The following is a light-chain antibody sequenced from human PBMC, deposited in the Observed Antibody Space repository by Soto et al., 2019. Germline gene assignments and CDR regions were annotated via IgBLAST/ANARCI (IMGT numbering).Light chain of an antibody. J-gene: IGLJ1*01. CDR1: SSDVGSYNL. CDR3: CSYAGSSTSYV. Sequence: SALTQPASVSGSPGQSITISCTGTSSDVGSYNLVSWYQQHPGKAPKLMIYEVSKRPSGVSNRFSGSKYGNTASLTISGLQAEDEADYYCCSYAGSSTSYVFGTGTKLTVL. CDR2: EVS. V-gene: IGLV2-23*02.